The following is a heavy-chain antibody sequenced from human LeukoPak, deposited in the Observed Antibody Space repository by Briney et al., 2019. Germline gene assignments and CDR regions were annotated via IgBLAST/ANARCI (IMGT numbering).Heavy chain of an antibody. Sequence: ASVKVSCKAFGYTFIGYYMHWVRQAPGQGLQWMGWMNPNSGVTNYAQKFQGRVTMTRDTSISTAYMELSGLRYDDTAVYYCARDLMVRGVTTPDYWGQGTLVTVSS. J-gene: IGHJ4*02. V-gene: IGHV1-2*02. CDR3: ARDLMVRGVTTPDY. CDR1: GYTFIGYY. CDR2: MNPNSGVT. D-gene: IGHD3-10*01.